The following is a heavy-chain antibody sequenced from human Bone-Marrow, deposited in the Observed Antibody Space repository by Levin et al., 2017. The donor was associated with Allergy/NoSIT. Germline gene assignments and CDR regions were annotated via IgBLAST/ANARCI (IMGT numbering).Heavy chain of an antibody. Sequence: PAGGSLRLSCAASGFTFSAFGMSWVRQAPGRGLEWVSSISNTGATTYYTDSVKGRFTISRDNSKTTLYLELNSLTAEDTAIYYCAGWGQAHFFDFWGQGTLLTVSS. V-gene: IGHV3-23*01. CDR1: GFTFSAFG. CDR3: AGWGQAHFFDF. D-gene: IGHD2-21*02. CDR2: ISNTGATT. J-gene: IGHJ4*02.